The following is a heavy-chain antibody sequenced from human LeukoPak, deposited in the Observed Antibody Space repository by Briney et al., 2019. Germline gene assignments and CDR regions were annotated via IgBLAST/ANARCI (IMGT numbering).Heavy chain of an antibody. D-gene: IGHD6-13*01. CDR1: GGSINSGSYY. CDR3: ASDGYSSGWYHY. J-gene: IGHJ4*02. Sequence: PSETLSLTCTVSGGSINSGSYYWSWIRQHPGKGLEWLGYIYYRGDTNYNPSLKSRVTISLDTSKNQFSLKVKSVTAADTAVYYCASDGYSSGWYHYWGQGTRVTVSS. V-gene: IGHV4-31*03. CDR2: IYYRGDT.